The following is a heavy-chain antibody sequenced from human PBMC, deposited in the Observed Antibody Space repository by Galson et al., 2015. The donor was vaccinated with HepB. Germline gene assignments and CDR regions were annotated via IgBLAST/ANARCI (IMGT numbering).Heavy chain of an antibody. D-gene: IGHD2-15*01. CDR3: ARGMGVVVAATHYYYYYGMDV. CDR2: IYSGGST. Sequence: SLRLSCAASGFTVSSNYMSWVRQAPGKGLEWVSVIYSGGSTYYADSVKGRFTISRDNSKNTLYLQMNSLRAEDTAVYYCARGMGVVVAATHYYYYYGMDVWGQGTTVTVSS. CDR1: GFTVSSNY. V-gene: IGHV3-66*01. J-gene: IGHJ6*02.